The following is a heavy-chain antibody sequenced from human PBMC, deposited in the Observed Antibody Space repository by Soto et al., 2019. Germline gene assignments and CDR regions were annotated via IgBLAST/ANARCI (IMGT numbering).Heavy chain of an antibody. CDR1: GLTFSTYA. V-gene: IGHV3-23*01. CDR3: AKDRLNYFGSGGGYYKAGGDY. D-gene: IGHD3-10*01. Sequence: EVQLLGSGGGLVQPGGSLRLSCAASGLTFSTYAMSWVRQAPGKGLEWVSSISGNGANTYYTDSVKGRFIISRDNSKNTLIPQMNSLSAEDTALYYGAKDRLNYFGSGGGYYKAGGDYWGQGTLVTVSS. J-gene: IGHJ4*02. CDR2: ISGNGANT.